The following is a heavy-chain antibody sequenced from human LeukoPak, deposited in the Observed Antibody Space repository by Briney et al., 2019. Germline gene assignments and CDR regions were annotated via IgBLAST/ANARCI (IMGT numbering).Heavy chain of an antibody. J-gene: IGHJ4*02. D-gene: IGHD3-10*01. CDR1: GFTFSSYW. CDR3: AKGQGYYGDFDY. V-gene: IGHV3-7*01. Sequence: PGGSLRLSCAASGFTFSSYWMSWVRQAPGKGLEWVANIKQDGSEKYYVDSVKGRFTISRDNSKNTLYLQMNSLRAEDTAVYYCAKGQGYYGDFDYGGQGTLVTVSS. CDR2: IKQDGSEK.